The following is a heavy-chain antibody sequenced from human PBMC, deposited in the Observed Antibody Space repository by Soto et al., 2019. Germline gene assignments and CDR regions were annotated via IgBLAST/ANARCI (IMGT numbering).Heavy chain of an antibody. Sequence: QVQLVQSGAEVKKPGASVKVSCKASGYTFTSYGISWVRQAPGQGLEGMGWISAYNGNTNYAQKLQGRVTMPTDTSTSTAYMEVRSLRSDDTAVYYCARSSGTSYIWFDPWGQGTLVTVSS. J-gene: IGHJ5*02. D-gene: IGHD1-26*01. CDR3: ARSSGTSYIWFDP. CDR1: GYTFTSYG. V-gene: IGHV1-18*01. CDR2: ISAYNGNT.